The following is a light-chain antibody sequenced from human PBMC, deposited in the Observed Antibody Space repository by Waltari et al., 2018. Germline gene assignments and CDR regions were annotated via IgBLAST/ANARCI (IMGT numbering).Light chain of an antibody. CDR2: YVS. J-gene: IGLJ2*01. CDR3: SSQSSNNVVL. CDR1: SNDVGGYNS. Sequence: QSALTQPASVSGSPGQSVTIFCTGTSNDVGGYNSVSWYQGHPGQAPRVIIYYVSDRPSGVSDRFSGSKSGNTASLTISGLQAEDEADYYCSSQSSNNVVLFGGGTKLTVL. V-gene: IGLV2-14*01.